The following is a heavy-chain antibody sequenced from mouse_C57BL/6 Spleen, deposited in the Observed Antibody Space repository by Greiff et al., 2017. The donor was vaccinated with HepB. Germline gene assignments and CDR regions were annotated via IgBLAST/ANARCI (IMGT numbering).Heavy chain of an antibody. D-gene: IGHD2-12*01. Sequence: VKLVESGAELVKPGASVKLSCKASGYTFTEYTIHWVKQRSGQGLEWIGWFYPGSGSIKYNEKFKDKATLTADKSSSTVYMELSRLTSEDSAVYFCARHEEGDYSLDYWGQGTTLTVSS. CDR3: ARHEEGDYSLDY. V-gene: IGHV1-62-2*01. CDR1: GYTFTEYT. J-gene: IGHJ2*01. CDR2: FYPGSGSI.